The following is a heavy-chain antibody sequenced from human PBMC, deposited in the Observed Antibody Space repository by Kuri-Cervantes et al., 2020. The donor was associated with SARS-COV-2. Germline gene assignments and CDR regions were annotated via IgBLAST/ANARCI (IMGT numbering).Heavy chain of an antibody. V-gene: IGHV1-18*04. CDR3: ARRYSGSYGSYWFDP. D-gene: IGHD1-26*01. CDR1: GYTFTSYG. CDR2: ISAYNGNT. Sequence: ASVKVSCKASGYTFTSYGISWVRQAPGQGLEWMGWISAYNGNTNYAQKLQGRVTMTTDTSTSTAYMELRSLRSDDTAVYYCARRYSGSYGSYWFDPWGPGTLVNVSS. J-gene: IGHJ5*02.